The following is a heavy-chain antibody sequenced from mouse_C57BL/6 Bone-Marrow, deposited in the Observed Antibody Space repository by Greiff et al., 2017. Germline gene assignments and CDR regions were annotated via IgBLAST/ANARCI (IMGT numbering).Heavy chain of an antibody. CDR3: TRRGQLRLYYYAMDY. CDR1: GFTFSSYA. V-gene: IGHV5-9-1*02. Sequence: DVKLVESGEGLVKPGGSLKLSCAASGFTFSSYAMSWVRQTPEKRLEWVAYISSGGDYIYYADTVKGRFTISRDNARNTLYLQMSSLKSEDTAMYYWTRRGQLRLYYYAMDYWGQGTSVTVSS. J-gene: IGHJ4*01. CDR2: ISSGGDYI. D-gene: IGHD3-2*02.